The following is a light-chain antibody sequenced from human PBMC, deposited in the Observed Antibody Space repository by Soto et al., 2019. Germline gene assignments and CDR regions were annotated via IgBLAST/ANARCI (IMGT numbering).Light chain of an antibody. Sequence: QSVLTQPASVSVSPGQSITISCTGTSTDVGRYNYVSWYQQHPGKAHKLMVYDVSNRPSWVSNRFSGSKSGITASLTISGLQAEDEADYYCTSYTSDSTYVFGTGTKLTVL. V-gene: IGLV2-14*01. CDR2: DVS. CDR3: TSYTSDSTYV. CDR1: STDVGRYNY. J-gene: IGLJ1*01.